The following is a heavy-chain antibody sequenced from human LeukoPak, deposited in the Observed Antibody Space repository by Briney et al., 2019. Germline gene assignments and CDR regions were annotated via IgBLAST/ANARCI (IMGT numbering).Heavy chain of an antibody. D-gene: IGHD3-10*01. CDR2: INPNSGGT. J-gene: IGHJ6*02. CDR3: ARDRGVAVNHYGMDV. V-gene: IGHV1-2*02. CDR1: GYTFTGYY. Sequence: ASVKVSCKASGYTFTGYYMHWVRQAPGQGLEWMGWINPNSGGTNYAQKFQGRVTMTRDASISTAYMELSRLRSDDTAVYYCARDRGVAVNHYGMDVWGQGTTVTVSS.